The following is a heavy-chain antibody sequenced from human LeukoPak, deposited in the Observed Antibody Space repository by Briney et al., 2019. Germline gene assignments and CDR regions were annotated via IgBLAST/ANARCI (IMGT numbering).Heavy chain of an antibody. CDR3: ARAPGEGNAYYYYYYMDV. CDR1: GYTFTSYG. Sequence: GASVKVSCKASGYTFTSYGISWVRQAPGQGLEWMGWISAYNGNTNYAQKLQGRVTMTTDTSTSTAYMELRSLRSDDTAVYYCARAPGEGNAYYYYYYMDVWGKGTTVTVSS. J-gene: IGHJ6*03. D-gene: IGHD1-1*01. V-gene: IGHV1-18*01. CDR2: ISAYNGNT.